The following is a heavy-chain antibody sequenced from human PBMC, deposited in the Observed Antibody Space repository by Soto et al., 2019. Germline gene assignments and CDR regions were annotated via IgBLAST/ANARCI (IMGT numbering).Heavy chain of an antibody. CDR1: GFTFSNYG. D-gene: IGHD3-10*01. CDR3: AKSFEEYFHRSLTYH. CDR2: ISYDGSEA. J-gene: IGHJ4*02. V-gene: IGHV3-30*18. Sequence: QVQLVESGGGVVQPGRSLRLSCAASGFTFSNYGMHWVRQAPGKGLEWVTVISYDGSEAYYADSVKGRFTISRDNSKNTLYLEMNSLRAEDTAVYFCAKSFEEYFHRSLTYHWGQGTQVTVSP.